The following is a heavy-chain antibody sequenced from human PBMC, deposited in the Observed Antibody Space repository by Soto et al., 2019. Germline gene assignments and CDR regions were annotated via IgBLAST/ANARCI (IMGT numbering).Heavy chain of an antibody. CDR1: GFTFSSYD. CDR2: IGTAGDT. D-gene: IGHD6-19*01. V-gene: IGHV3-13*01. Sequence: EVQLVESGGGLGQPGGSLRLSCAASGFTFSSYDMHWVRQATGKGLEWVSAIGTAGDTYYPGSVKGRFTISRENAKNSLYLQMNSLRAGDTAVYYCARGPSLSSGWYITTFDYWGQGTLVTVSS. J-gene: IGHJ4*02. CDR3: ARGPSLSSGWYITTFDY.